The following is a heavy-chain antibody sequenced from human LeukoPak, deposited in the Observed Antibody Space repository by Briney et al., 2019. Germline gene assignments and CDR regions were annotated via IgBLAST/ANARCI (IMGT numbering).Heavy chain of an antibody. Sequence: SETLSLTCTVSGGSISSSSYYWGWIRQPPGKGLEWSGSIYYSGSTYYNPSLKSRVTISVDTSKNHFSLKLSSVTAADTAVYYCASLAWWELPSYVFDYWGQGTLVTVSS. J-gene: IGHJ4*02. V-gene: IGHV4-39*02. CDR2: IYYSGST. D-gene: IGHD1-26*01. CDR3: ASLAWWELPSYVFDY. CDR1: GGSISSSSYY.